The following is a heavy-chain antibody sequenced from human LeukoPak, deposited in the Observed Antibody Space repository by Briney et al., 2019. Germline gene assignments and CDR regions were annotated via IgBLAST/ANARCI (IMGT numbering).Heavy chain of an antibody. D-gene: IGHD3-22*01. J-gene: IGHJ4*02. V-gene: IGHV4-31*03. CDR3: AREAPDYYDSSGYRDY. Sequence: PSQTLSLTCTVSGGSISSGGYYWSWIRQHPGKGLEWIGYIYYSGSTYYNPSLKSRVTISVDTSKNQSSLKLSSVTAADTAVYYCAREAPDYYDSSGYRDYWGQGTLVTVSS. CDR2: IYYSGST. CDR1: GGSISSGGYY.